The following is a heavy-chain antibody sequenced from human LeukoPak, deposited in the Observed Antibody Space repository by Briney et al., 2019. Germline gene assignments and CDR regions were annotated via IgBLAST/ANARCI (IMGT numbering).Heavy chain of an antibody. CDR3: ARVGYSSGWYVFDY. CDR1: GGSVSSESYY. CDR2: IYFSGST. Sequence: PSETLSLTCTVSGGSVSSESYYWSWLPQPPGKGLEWIVYIYFSGSTKYNPSLKRRVTMSVDTSKNQFSLKLSSVTAADTAVYYCARVGYSSGWYVFDYWGQGSLVTVCS. J-gene: IGHJ4*02. V-gene: IGHV4-61*01. D-gene: IGHD6-19*01.